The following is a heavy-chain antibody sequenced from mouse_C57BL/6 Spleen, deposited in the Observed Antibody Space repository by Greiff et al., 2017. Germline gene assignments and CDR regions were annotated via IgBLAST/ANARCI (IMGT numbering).Heavy chain of an antibody. Sequence: QVQLQQSGAELVRPGASVKMSCKASGYTFTSYTMHWVKQRPGQGLEWIGYINPSSGNTKYNQKFKDKATLTADKSSSTAYMQLISLTSEDSAVYYGAKREKGDYGSWLDYWGQGTLVTVSA. D-gene: IGHD2-2*01. J-gene: IGHJ3*01. V-gene: IGHV1-4*01. CDR3: AKREKGDYGSWLDY. CDR2: INPSSGNT. CDR1: GYTFTSYT.